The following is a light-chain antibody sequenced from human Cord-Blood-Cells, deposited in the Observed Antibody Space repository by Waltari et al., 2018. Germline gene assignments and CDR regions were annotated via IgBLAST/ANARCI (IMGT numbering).Light chain of an antibody. CDR3: QAWDSSTYV. V-gene: IGLV3-1*01. Sequence: SYELTQPPSVSVSPGQTASITCSGDKLGDKYACWYQQQPGQSPVLVIYQDSKRPSGIPGRFAGSNTGNTATLTIGGTQDMDEADCYCQAWDSSTYVFGAGTKVTVL. CDR1: KLGDKY. J-gene: IGLJ1*01. CDR2: QDS.